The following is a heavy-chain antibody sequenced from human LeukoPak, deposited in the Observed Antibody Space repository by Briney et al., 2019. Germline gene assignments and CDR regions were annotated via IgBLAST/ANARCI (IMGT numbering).Heavy chain of an antibody. CDR1: GYTLTELS. D-gene: IGHD1-7*01. CDR3: ASQGGGGTTG. Sequence: GASVKVSCKVSGYTLTELSMHWVRQAPGKGLEWMGGFDPEDGETVYAQKFQGRVTLTEDTSADTAYMELSSLRSEDTAVYYCASQGGGGTTGWGQGTLVTVSS. CDR2: FDPEDGET. J-gene: IGHJ4*02. V-gene: IGHV1-24*01.